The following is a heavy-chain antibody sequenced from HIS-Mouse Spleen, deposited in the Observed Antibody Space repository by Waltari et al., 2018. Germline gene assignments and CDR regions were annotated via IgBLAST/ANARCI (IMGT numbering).Heavy chain of an antibody. V-gene: IGHV4-39*07. D-gene: IGHD6-13*01. CDR1: GGSISSSSHY. Sequence: QLQLQESGPGLVKPSETLSLTCTVPGGSISSSSHYWCWIRQPPGKGLEWIGSIYYSGSTYYNPSLKSRVTISVDTSKNQFSLKLSSVTAADTAVYYCAREIPYSSSWYDWYFDLWGRGTLVTVSS. J-gene: IGHJ2*01. CDR2: IYYSGST. CDR3: AREIPYSSSWYDWYFDL.